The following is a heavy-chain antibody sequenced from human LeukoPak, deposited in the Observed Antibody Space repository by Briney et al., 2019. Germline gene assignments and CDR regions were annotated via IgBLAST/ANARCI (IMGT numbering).Heavy chain of an antibody. J-gene: IGHJ4*02. CDR3: ARDRPDYYCSSTSCSGLDY. CDR1: GYTFTSYG. D-gene: IGHD2-2*01. CDR2: ISAYYGNT. Sequence: ASVKVSCKASGYTFTSYGISWVRQAPGQGLESMGWISAYYGNTNYAQKLQGRVTMTTDTSTSTAYMELRSLRSDDTAVYYCARDRPDYYCSSTSCSGLDYWGQGTLVTVSS. V-gene: IGHV1-18*01.